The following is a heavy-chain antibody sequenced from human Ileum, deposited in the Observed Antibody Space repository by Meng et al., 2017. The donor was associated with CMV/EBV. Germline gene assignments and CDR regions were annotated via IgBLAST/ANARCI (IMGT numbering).Heavy chain of an antibody. CDR3: ARDTPHNAFEP. V-gene: IGHV3-74*01. CDR2: IDNEGSGA. CDR1: GFTFNKYW. D-gene: IGHD2-15*01. J-gene: IGHJ5*02. Sequence: GESLKISCVASGFTFNKYWMHWVRQPPGGGLVWLSRIDNEGSGAIYADSVRGRFTVSRDNARNTVYLQMNNLRDDDTAVYYCARDTPHNAFEPWGHGTLVTVSS.